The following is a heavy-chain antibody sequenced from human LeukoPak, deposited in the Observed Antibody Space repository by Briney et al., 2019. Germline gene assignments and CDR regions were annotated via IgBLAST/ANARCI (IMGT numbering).Heavy chain of an antibody. Sequence: GRSLRLSCTASGFTFEDYAMSWVRQAPGKGLEWVGFIRSKAYGGTTEYAASVKGRFTISRDDSKSIAYLQMNSLKTEDTAVYYCTSSYCSSTSCYEVYWGQGTLVTVSS. CDR1: GFTFEDYA. J-gene: IGHJ4*02. D-gene: IGHD2-2*01. V-gene: IGHV3-49*04. CDR2: IRSKAYGGTT. CDR3: TSSYCSSTSCYEVY.